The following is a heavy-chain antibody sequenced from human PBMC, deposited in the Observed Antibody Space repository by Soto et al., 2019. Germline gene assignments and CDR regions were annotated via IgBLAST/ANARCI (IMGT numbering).Heavy chain of an antibody. CDR2: IYYSGST. CDR1: GGSISSYY. D-gene: IGHD2-2*03. Sequence: QVQLQESGPGLVKPSETLSLTCTVSGGSISSYYWSWIRQPPGKGLEWIGYIYYSGSTNYNPSLKSRVTISVDTSKNQFSLKLSSVTAADTAVYYCARCGIMDHWYFDLWGRGTLVTVSS. CDR3: ARCGIMDHWYFDL. J-gene: IGHJ2*01. V-gene: IGHV4-59*01.